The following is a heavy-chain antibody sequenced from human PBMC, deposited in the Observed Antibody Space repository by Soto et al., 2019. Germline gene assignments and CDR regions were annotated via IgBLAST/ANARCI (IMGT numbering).Heavy chain of an antibody. Sequence: PGGSLRLSCVASGFVFKNYEMNWVRQAPGKGLEWISYISNSGNTIYVADSMRGRFTISRDNAKNSXXXXXXXXXXXDTAVYYCARDIDNRDYYYGLDVWGQGTTVTVSS. CDR2: ISNSGNTI. D-gene: IGHD3-22*01. V-gene: IGHV3-48*03. CDR3: ARDIDNRDYYYGLDV. J-gene: IGHJ6*02. CDR1: GFVFKNYE.